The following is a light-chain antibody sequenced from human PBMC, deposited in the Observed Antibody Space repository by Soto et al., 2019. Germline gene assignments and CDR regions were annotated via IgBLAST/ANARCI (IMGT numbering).Light chain of an antibody. CDR2: GAS. Sequence: EIVLTQSPGTLSLSPGERATLSFRAIQSVSSTSLACYRQKPGQAPRLLLYGASTRATGIPARFSGSGSGTEFTLTISSLQSEDFAVYYCHQYNNWPQTFGQGTKVDIK. CDR3: HQYNNWPQT. CDR1: QSVSST. V-gene: IGKV3-15*01. J-gene: IGKJ1*01.